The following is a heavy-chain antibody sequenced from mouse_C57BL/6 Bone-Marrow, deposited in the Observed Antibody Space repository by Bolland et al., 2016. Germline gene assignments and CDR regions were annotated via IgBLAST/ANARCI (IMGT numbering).Heavy chain of an antibody. Sequence: IRNKANNHATYYAQPVKGRVTISRDDSKSTVYLQMNSLRAEAAGIYYCSRRAKGAMDYWGQGTS. V-gene: IGHV6-6*01. CDR3: SRRAKGAMDY. J-gene: IGHJ4*01. CDR2: IRNKANNHAT.